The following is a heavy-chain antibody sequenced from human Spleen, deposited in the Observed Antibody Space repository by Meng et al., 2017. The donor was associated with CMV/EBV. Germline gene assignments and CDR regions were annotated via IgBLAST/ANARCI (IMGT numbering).Heavy chain of an antibody. CDR3: GRGDAYFPET. Sequence: SETLSLTCAVYGGSFSGYYWSWIRQPPGKGLEWIGEINHSGSTNYNPSLKSRVTISVDTSKNQFSLKLSSVTAADTAVYYCGRGDAYFPETWGQGILVTVSS. V-gene: IGHV4-34*01. CDR1: GGSFSGYY. J-gene: IGHJ5*02. D-gene: IGHD1-14*01. CDR2: INHSGST.